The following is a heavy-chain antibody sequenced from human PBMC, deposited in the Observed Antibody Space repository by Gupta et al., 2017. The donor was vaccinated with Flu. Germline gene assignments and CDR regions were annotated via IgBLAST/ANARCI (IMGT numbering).Heavy chain of an antibody. CDR2: ISGSGGST. Sequence: EVQLLESGGGLVQPGGSLRLSCSASGFTFSSYAMSWVRQAPGKGLEWVSAISGSGGSTYYADSVKGRFTISRDNSKNTLYLQMNSLRAEDTAVYYCAWIQLWLDAFDIWGQGTMVTVSS. J-gene: IGHJ3*02. CDR3: AWIQLWLDAFDI. D-gene: IGHD5-18*01. CDR1: GFTFSSYA. V-gene: IGHV3-23*01.